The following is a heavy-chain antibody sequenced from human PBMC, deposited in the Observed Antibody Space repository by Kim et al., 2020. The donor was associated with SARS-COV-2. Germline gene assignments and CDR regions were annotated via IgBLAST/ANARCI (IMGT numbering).Heavy chain of an antibody. CDR3: GTGLASRLTGTAVFYYHAVDV. Sequence: ASVKVSCKASGDTLSTVNWVRQAPGQGLEWMGGIISNFYTSHYSKQFQDRVTFTVDESANTAYMEFRSLRSDDTAVYYCGTGLASRLTGTAVFYYHAVDV. J-gene: IGHJ6*01. D-gene: IGHD1-1*01. V-gene: IGHV1-69*13. CDR2: IISNFYTS. CDR1: GDTLST.